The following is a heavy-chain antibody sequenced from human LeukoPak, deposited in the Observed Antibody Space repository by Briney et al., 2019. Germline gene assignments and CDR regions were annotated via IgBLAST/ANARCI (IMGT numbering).Heavy chain of an antibody. Sequence: GGSLRLSCTASGFTLSSYAMSWVRQAPGEGLEWVSTISGSADNTNYAEAVKGRFTISRDNSKNTMYLQMNSLRAEDTAVYYCTKQGFGCWGQGTLVTVSS. CDR1: GFTLSSYA. CDR2: ISGSADNT. CDR3: TKQGFGC. V-gene: IGHV3-23*01. J-gene: IGHJ4*02.